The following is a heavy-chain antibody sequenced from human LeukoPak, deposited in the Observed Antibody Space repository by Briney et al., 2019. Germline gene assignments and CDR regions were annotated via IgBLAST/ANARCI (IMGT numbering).Heavy chain of an antibody. J-gene: IGHJ4*02. CDR1: GFTFSSYA. D-gene: IGHD4-11*01. Sequence: PGGSLRLSCAASGFTFSSYAMSWVRQAPGQGLEWVSAISGSGGSTYYADSVKGRVTISRDNSRNTLYLQMNSLRAEDTAVYYCAKGGGDYSKGIDYWGQGSLVTVSS. V-gene: IGHV3-23*01. CDR2: ISGSGGST. CDR3: AKGGGDYSKGIDY.